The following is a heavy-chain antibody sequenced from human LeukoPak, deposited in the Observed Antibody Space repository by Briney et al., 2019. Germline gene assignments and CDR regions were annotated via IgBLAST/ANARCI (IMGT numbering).Heavy chain of an antibody. Sequence: GGSLRLSCAASGFSFSNFGMHCVRLAPGKGLEWVAVISYDGSNKYYGDSVKGRFSISRDDSKNTLFLQMNTLRAEDTAVHYCAKDRGSGHIDYWGQGTLVTVSS. D-gene: IGHD6-19*01. J-gene: IGHJ4*02. CDR1: GFSFSNFG. V-gene: IGHV3-30*18. CDR3: AKDRGSGHIDY. CDR2: ISYDGSNK.